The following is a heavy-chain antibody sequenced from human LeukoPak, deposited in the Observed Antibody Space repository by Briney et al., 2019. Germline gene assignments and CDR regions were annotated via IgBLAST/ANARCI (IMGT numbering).Heavy chain of an antibody. CDR3: ARAIVVVPADSNFDY. CDR1: GYTFTGYY. Sequence: ASVKVSCKASGYTFTGYYMHWMRQAPRQGLEWMGWISAYNGNTNYAQKLQGRVTMTTDTSTSTAYMELRSLRSDDTAVYYCARAIVVVPADSNFDYWGQGTLVTVSS. D-gene: IGHD2-2*01. V-gene: IGHV1-18*04. CDR2: ISAYNGNT. J-gene: IGHJ4*02.